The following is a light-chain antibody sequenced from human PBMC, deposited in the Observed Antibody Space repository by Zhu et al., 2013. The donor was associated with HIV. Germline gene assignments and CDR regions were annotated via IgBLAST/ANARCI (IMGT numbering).Light chain of an antibody. CDR2: GNT. Sequence: QLVLTQPPSVSGAPGQRVTISCTGSRSNIGAGYDVHWYQQLPGTAPKLLIYGNTNRPSGVPDRFSGSKSGNTASLTVSGLQAEDEADYYCSSYAGNDNYVFGTGTKVTVL. V-gene: IGLV1-40*01. J-gene: IGLJ1*01. CDR1: RSNIGAGYD. CDR3: SSYAGNDNYV.